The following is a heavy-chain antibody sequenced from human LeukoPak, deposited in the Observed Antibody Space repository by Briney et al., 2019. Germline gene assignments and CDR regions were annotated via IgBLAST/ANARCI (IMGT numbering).Heavy chain of an antibody. CDR3: ARQSYATGWLIDS. CDR2: DGTNK. V-gene: IGHV3-30*04. Sequence: PGGSLRLSCAASGFTFSVNAMHWVRQAPGKGLEWVAADGTNKYYADSVKDRFTISRDISKNTLSLQMDSLRPEDTAVYYCARQSYATGWLIDSWGQGTLVTVSS. D-gene: IGHD6-19*01. CDR1: GFTFSVNA. J-gene: IGHJ4*02.